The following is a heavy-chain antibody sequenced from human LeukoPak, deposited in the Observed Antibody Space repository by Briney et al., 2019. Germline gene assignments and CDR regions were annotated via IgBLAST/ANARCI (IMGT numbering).Heavy chain of an antibody. V-gene: IGHV4-39*07. CDR1: GGSISSSSYY. J-gene: IGHJ4*02. D-gene: IGHD3-16*02. CDR3: ARVRGGDYVWGSYRLYYFDY. CDR2: IYYSGST. Sequence: SETLSLTCTVSGGSISSSSYYWGWIRQPPGKGLEWIGSIYYSGSTYYNPSLKSRVTISVDTSKNQFSLKLSSVTAADTAVYYCARVRGGDYVWGSYRLYYFDYWGQGTLVTVSS.